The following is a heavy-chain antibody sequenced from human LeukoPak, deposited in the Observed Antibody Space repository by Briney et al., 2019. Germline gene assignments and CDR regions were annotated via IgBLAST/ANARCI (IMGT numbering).Heavy chain of an antibody. D-gene: IGHD6-13*01. V-gene: IGHV4-61*02. CDR3: ARDQTIAAAINWFDP. Sequence: SETLSLTFSVPVGSISSGSYYWSWIRQPAGKGLEWIGRIYTSGSTNYNPSLKSRVTMSVDTSKNQFSLKLSSVTAADTAVYYCARDQTIAAAINWFDPWGQGTLVTVSS. CDR1: VGSISSGSYY. J-gene: IGHJ5*02. CDR2: IYTSGST.